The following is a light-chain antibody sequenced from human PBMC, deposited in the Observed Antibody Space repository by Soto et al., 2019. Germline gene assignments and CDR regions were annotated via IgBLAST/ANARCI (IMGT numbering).Light chain of an antibody. J-gene: IGLJ3*02. CDR2: EVN. CDR3: CSSVGSPNWV. V-gene: IGLV2-23*02. Sequence: QSALTQPASMSGSPGQSITISCTGTSSDVGSCNCVSWYQQHPGKAPTLMIYEVNKRPSGVSNRFSGSKSGNTASLTISGLQAEDEADYYCCSSVGSPNWVFGGGTKVTVL. CDR1: SSDVGSCNC.